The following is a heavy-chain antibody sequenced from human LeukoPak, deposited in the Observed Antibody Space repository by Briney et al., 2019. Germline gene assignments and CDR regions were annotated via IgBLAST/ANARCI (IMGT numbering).Heavy chain of an antibody. Sequence: ASVKVSCKASGYTFIGYYMHWVRQAPGQGLEWMGWINPNSGGTNYAQKFQGRVTMTRDTSISTAYMELSSLRSEDTAVYYCARGGMATIPIFDYWGQGTLVTVSS. D-gene: IGHD5-24*01. CDR2: INPNSGGT. J-gene: IGHJ4*02. CDR3: ARGGMATIPIFDY. CDR1: GYTFIGYY. V-gene: IGHV1-2*02.